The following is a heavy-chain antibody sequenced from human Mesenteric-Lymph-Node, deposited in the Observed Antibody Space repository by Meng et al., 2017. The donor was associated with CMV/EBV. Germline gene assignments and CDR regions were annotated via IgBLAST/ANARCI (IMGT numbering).Heavy chain of an antibody. J-gene: IGHJ6*02. D-gene: IGHD2-15*01. V-gene: IGHV3-11*04. Sequence: GESLKISCAASGFTFSDYYMSWIRQAPGKGLEWVSYISSSGSTIYYADSVKGRFTISRDNAGNSLYLQMNSLRAEDTAVYYCARGPNCSGGTCYAIYHYYGMDVWGQGTTVTVSS. CDR2: ISSSGSTI. CDR3: ARGPNCSGGTCYAIYHYYGMDV. CDR1: GFTFSDYY.